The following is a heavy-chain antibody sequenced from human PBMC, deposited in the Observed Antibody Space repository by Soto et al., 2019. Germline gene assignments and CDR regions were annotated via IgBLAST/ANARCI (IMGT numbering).Heavy chain of an antibody. Sequence: GGSLRLSCAASEFTVTNNEMSWVRQSPGKGLEWVSILYSGGNTYYADSVEGRFTISRDGSKNTLYLHMNSLRAEDTAVYYCALRRVAYADFWGQGTRVTVSS. CDR3: ALRRVAYADF. CDR2: LYSGGNT. J-gene: IGHJ4*02. CDR1: EFTVTNNE. D-gene: IGHD2-2*01. V-gene: IGHV3-53*01.